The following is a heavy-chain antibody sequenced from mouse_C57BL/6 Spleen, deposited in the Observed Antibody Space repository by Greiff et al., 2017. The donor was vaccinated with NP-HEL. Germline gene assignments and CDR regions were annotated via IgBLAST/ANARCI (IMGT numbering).Heavy chain of an antibody. CDR1: GFTFSDYG. V-gene: IGHV5-17*01. CDR3: ARTYDYEAWFAY. D-gene: IGHD2-4*01. CDR2: ISSGSSTI. J-gene: IGHJ3*01. Sequence: VQLKQSGGGLVKPGGSLKLSCAASGFTFSDYGMHWVRQAPEKGLEWVAYISSGSSTIYYADTVKGRFTISRDNAKNTLFLQMTSLRSEDTAMYYCARTYDYEAWFAYWGQGTLVTVSA.